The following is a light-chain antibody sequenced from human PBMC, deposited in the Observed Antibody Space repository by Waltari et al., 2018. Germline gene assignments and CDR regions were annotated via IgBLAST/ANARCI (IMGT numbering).Light chain of an antibody. V-gene: IGLV8-61*01. CDR2: STN. CDR3: VLYMSRDIL. Sequence: QTVVTQEPSFSVSPGGTVTLTCGLTSGPVSFTHYPSWYQQTPGQPPRTLINSTNTRSSRVPDRFSGSILGDKAAITSTGAQADDEAAYYCVLYMSRDILFGGGTKLTVL. CDR1: SGPVSFTHY. J-gene: IGLJ3*02.